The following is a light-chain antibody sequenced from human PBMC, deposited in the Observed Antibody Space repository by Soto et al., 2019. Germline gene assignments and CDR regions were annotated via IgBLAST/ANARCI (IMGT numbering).Light chain of an antibody. CDR2: AAS. J-gene: IGKJ1*01. Sequence: DIQMTQSPSSLSASIGDRVTISCRASQGISNFLAWYQQKPGEVPKLLIYAASTLQSGVPSRFSGGGSGTDFTLTISRLQPEDVATYFCQTYNSARWTFAQGTKVEVK. V-gene: IGKV1-27*01. CDR3: QTYNSARWT. CDR1: QGISNF.